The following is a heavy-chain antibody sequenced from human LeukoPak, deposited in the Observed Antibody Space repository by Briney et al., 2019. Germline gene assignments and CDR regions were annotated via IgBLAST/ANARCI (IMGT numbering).Heavy chain of an antibody. V-gene: IGHV4-39*01. D-gene: IGHD3-22*01. CDR2: ICHSGST. CDR3: ARGDYDTSGYYYYYYGMDV. J-gene: IGHJ6*02. CDR1: GGSISSRSYY. Sequence: KPSETLSLTCTVSGGSISSRSYYWGWIRQPPGKGLEWIGSICHSGSTYYNPSLKSRVPISVDTSKNQFSLKLSSVTAADTAVYYCARGDYDTSGYYYYYYGMDVWGQGTTVTVSS.